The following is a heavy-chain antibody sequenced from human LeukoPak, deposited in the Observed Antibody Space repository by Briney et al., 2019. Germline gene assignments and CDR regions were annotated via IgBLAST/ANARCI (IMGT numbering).Heavy chain of an antibody. CDR3: ARGVYIAAAQYGY. CDR1: GGSISSYY. CDR2: IYYSGTT. V-gene: IGHV4-59*01. J-gene: IGHJ4*02. D-gene: IGHD6-13*01. Sequence: SETLSLTCTVSGGSISSYYWSWIRQPPGKGREWIGYIYYSGTTNYNPSLKSRVTISVDTSKNQFSLKLSSVTAADTAVYYCARGVYIAAAQYGYWGQGTLVTVSS.